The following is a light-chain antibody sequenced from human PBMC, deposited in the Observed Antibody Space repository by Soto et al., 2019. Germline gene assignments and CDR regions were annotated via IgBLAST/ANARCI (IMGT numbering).Light chain of an antibody. CDR3: QQYNNWPPIT. V-gene: IGKV3-15*01. CDR1: QSVSSN. J-gene: IGKJ5*01. CDR2: GAS. Sequence: EIVLTQSPPTLSVSPGGRSTLPCRASQSVSSNLAWYQQKPGQAPRLLIYGASTRATGIPARFSGSGSGTEFTLTIISLQSEDFAVYYCQQYNNWPPITFGQGTRLEIK.